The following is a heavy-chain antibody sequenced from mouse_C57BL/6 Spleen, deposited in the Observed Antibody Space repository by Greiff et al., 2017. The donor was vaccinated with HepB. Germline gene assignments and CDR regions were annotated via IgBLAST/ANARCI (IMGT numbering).Heavy chain of an antibody. Sequence: EVQLVESGGGLVKPGGSLKLSCAASGFTFSDYGMHWVRQAPEKGLEWVAYISSGSSTIYYADTVKGRFTISRDNAKNTLFLQMTSLRSEDTAMYYCAGGITTVVALDYWGQGTTLTVSS. CDR2: ISSGSSTI. D-gene: IGHD1-1*01. CDR1: GFTFSDYG. J-gene: IGHJ2*01. CDR3: AGGITTVVALDY. V-gene: IGHV5-17*01.